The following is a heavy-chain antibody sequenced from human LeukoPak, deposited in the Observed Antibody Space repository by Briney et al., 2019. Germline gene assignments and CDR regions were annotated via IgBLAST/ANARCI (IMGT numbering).Heavy chain of an antibody. CDR3: ARDTSVGSSGYYRVYYYYYMDV. V-gene: IGHV1-69*04. Sequence: SVKVSCKASGGTFSSYAISWVRQAPGQGLEWMGRIVPILGIANYAQKFQGRVTITADKSTSTAYMELSSLRAEDTAVYYCARDTSVGSSGYYRVYYYYYMDVWGKGTTVTVSS. D-gene: IGHD3-22*01. J-gene: IGHJ6*03. CDR2: IVPILGIA. CDR1: GGTFSSYA.